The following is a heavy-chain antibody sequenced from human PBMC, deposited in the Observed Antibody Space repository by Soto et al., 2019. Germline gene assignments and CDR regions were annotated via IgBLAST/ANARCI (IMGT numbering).Heavy chain of an antibody. V-gene: IGHV3-21*04. CDR3: AKADYSYSWAPGDY. J-gene: IGHJ4*02. D-gene: IGHD6-13*01. CDR2: ISSSSSYI. CDR1: GFTFSSYS. Sequence: GGSLRLSCAASGFTFSSYSMNWVRQAPGKGLEWVSSISSSSSYIYYADSVKGRFTISRDNAKNSLYLQMNSLRVEDTALYYCAKADYSYSWAPGDYWGQGTLVTVSS.